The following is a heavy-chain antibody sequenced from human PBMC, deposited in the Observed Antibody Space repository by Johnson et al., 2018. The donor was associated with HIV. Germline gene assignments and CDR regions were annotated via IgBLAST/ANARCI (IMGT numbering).Heavy chain of an antibody. CDR2: ISYDGSNK. CDR1: GFTFSNFA. Sequence: QVQLVESGGGVVQPGRSLRLSCAASGFTFSNFAMHWVRQAPGKGLEWVVVISYDGSNKYFADSVKGRFTISRDNSKNSLYLKMNSLRAEDKAVYYCARNRPVSYGYRGAFDIWGQGTMVTVSS. J-gene: IGHJ3*02. D-gene: IGHD5-18*01. V-gene: IGHV3-30*04. CDR3: ARNRPVSYGYRGAFDI.